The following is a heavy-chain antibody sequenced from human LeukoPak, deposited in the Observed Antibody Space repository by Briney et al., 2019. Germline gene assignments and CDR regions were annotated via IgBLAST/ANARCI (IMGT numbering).Heavy chain of an antibody. CDR1: GFTFSSYA. J-gene: IGHJ4*02. CDR3: ARVSAPGTSGWYFGY. Sequence: GGSLRLSCAASGFTFSSYAMSWVRQAPGKGLEWVSGISHSGSSTYYADSVKGRFTISRGNSKNTLSLQMNSLRDEDTAMYYCARVSAPGTSGWYFGYWGQGTLVTVSS. D-gene: IGHD6-19*01. CDR2: ISHSGSST. V-gene: IGHV3-23*01.